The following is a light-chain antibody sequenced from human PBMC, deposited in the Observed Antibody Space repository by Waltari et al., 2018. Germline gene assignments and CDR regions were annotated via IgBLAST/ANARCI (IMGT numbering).Light chain of an antibody. J-gene: IGKJ3*01. CDR3: QKYNSAPLT. Sequence: DIQMTQSPSSLYASVGDRVTITCRASQDINNYLVWYQQKPGKVPKVLIYGSSTLQSGVPSRFSGSGSGTDFTLTITSLQPEDVATYYCQKYNSAPLTFGPGTKVDIK. V-gene: IGKV1-27*01. CDR1: QDINNY. CDR2: GSS.